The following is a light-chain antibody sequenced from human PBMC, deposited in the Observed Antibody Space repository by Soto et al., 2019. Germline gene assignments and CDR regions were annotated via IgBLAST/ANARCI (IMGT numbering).Light chain of an antibody. J-gene: IGLJ1*01. Sequence: QSVLTQPPSASGTPGQRVTISCSGSGSNIGSNTVNWYQQLPGTAPKPLIYSNNQRPSGVPDRFSGSKSGTSASRAISGLQSEDESDYYCGAWDDSLNGLYVFGNGTKVTVL. CDR1: GSNIGSNT. CDR3: GAWDDSLNGLYV. V-gene: IGLV1-44*01. CDR2: SNN.